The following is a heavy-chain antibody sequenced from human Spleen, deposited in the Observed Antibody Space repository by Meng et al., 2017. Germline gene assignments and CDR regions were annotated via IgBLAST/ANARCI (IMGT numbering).Heavy chain of an antibody. D-gene: IGHD6-19*01. Sequence: QVQLQESGPGLVKPSGTLSPTCTVSGGSIVSSNRWSWVRQTPEKGLEWIGEIYRGGNSYYNPSLKSRVTISLDKSKNQFSVDMTSVTAADTAVYYCVRSSGWVRTGFDPWGQGTLVTVSS. CDR2: IYRGGNS. CDR3: VRSSGWVRTGFDP. J-gene: IGHJ5*02. CDR1: GGSIVSSNR. V-gene: IGHV4-4*02.